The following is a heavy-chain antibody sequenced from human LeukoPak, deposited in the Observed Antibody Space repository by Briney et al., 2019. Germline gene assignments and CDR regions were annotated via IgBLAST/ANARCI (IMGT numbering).Heavy chain of an antibody. Sequence: GGSLRLSCAASGFTFSSYGMHWVRQAPGKGLEWVAVIWYDGSNKYYADSVKGRFTISRDNSKNTLYLQMNSLRAEDTAVYYCATSSSCSSTSRHYFDYWGQGTLVTVSS. D-gene: IGHD2-2*01. CDR2: IWYDGSNK. J-gene: IGHJ4*02. CDR3: ATSSSCSSTSRHYFDY. CDR1: GFTFSSYG. V-gene: IGHV3-33*01.